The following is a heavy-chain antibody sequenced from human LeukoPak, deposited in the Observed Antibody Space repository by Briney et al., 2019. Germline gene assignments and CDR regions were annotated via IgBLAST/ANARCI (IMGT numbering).Heavy chain of an antibody. CDR2: IYYSGST. CDR3: ARGRGVTGYYPPTLDY. Sequence: PSETLSLTCTVSGGSISSGDYYWSWIRQPPGKGLEWIGYIYYSGSTYYNPSLKSRVTISVDTSKNQFSLKLSSVTAADTAVYYGARGRGVTGYYPPTLDYWGQGTLVTVSS. CDR1: GGSISSGDYY. J-gene: IGHJ4*02. V-gene: IGHV4-30-4*08. D-gene: IGHD3-9*01.